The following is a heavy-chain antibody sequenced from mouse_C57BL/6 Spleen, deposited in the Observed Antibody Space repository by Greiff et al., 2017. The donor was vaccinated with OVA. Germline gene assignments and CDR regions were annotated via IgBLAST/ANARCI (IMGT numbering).Heavy chain of an antibody. CDR1: GFTFSDFY. V-gene: IGHV7-1*01. D-gene: IGHD1-1*01. CDR2: SRNKANDYTT. CDR3: SRDEYYGYAMDY. Sequence: EVMLVESGGGLVQSGRSLRLSCATSGFTFSDFYMEWVRQAPGKGLEWIAASRNKANDYTTEYSASVKGRFIVSRDTSQSILYLQMNALRAEDTAIDYCSRDEYYGYAMDYWGQGTSVTVSS. J-gene: IGHJ4*01.